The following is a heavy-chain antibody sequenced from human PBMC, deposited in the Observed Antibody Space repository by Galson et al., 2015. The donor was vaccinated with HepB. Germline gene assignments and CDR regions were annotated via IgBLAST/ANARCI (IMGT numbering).Heavy chain of an antibody. V-gene: IGHV3-21*01. CDR2: ISSSSSYI. J-gene: IGHJ6*02. D-gene: IGHD5-18*01. CDR3: ARDRRGSGYSYGYGMDV. CDR1: GFTFSSYS. Sequence: SLRLSCAASGFTFSSYSMNGVRQAPGKGLEWVSSISSSSSYIYYADSVKGRFTISRDNAKNSQYLQMNSLRAEDTAVYYCARDRRGSGYSYGYGMDVWSQGTTVTVSS.